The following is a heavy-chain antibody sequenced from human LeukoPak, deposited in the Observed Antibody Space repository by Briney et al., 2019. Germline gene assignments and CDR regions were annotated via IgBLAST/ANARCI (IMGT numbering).Heavy chain of an antibody. Sequence: GGSLRLSCAASGFTFTAYAIHWVRQAPGKRLEYVSGVSGNGDRTSYANSVKGRFTISRDNSKNTLYLQMNSLRAEDTAVYYCARVTGPTSTVVRGVIIPAFDYWGQGTLVTVSS. D-gene: IGHD3-10*01. CDR2: VSGNGDRT. CDR1: GFTFTAYA. J-gene: IGHJ4*02. CDR3: ARVTGPTSTVVRGVIIPAFDY. V-gene: IGHV3-64*01.